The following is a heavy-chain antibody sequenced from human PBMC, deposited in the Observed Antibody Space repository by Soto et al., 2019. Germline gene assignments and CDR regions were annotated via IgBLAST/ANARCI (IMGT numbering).Heavy chain of an antibody. CDR2: INWNGGST. J-gene: IGHJ3*02. D-gene: IGHD6-19*01. CDR1: GFTFDDYG. Sequence: GGSLRLSCAASGFTFDDYGMSWVRQAPGKGLEWVSGINWNGGSTGYADSVKGRFTISRDNAKNSLYLQMNSLRAEDTALYHWARDHSGGWHDAFDIWGQGTMVTVSS. V-gene: IGHV3-20*01. CDR3: ARDHSGGWHDAFDI.